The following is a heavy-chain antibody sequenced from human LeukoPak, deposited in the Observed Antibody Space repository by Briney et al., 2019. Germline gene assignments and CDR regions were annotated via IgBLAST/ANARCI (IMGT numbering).Heavy chain of an antibody. CDR2: ISYDGSNK. D-gene: IGHD1-1*01. CDR1: GFTFSSYG. V-gene: IGHV3-30*03. CDR3: ARDPKAERPGI. Sequence: GGSLRLSCAASGFTFSSYGMHWVRQAPGKGLEWVAVISYDGSNKYYADSVKGRFTISRDNSKNTLYLQMNSLRAEDTAVYYCARDPKAERPGIWGQGTTVTVSS. J-gene: IGHJ6*02.